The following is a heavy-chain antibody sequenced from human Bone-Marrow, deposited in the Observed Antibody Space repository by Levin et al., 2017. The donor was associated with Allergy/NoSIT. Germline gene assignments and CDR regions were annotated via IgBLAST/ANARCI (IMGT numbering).Heavy chain of an antibody. CDR2: ISYDGSNK. V-gene: IGHV3-30*18. CDR3: AKTRVGEVDY. Sequence: GGSLRLSCAASGFTFSSYGMHWVRQAPGKGLEWVAVISYDGSNKYYADSVKGRFTISRDNSKNTLYLQMNSLRAEDTAVYYCAKTRVGEVDYWGQGTLVTVSS. D-gene: IGHD3-16*01. CDR1: GFTFSSYG. J-gene: IGHJ4*02.